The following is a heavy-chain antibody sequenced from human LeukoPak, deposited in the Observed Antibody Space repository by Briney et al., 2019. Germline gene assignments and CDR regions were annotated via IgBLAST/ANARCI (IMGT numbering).Heavy chain of an antibody. Sequence: SETLSLTCTVPGDSITIHPWSWVRQTSGKGLDYIGFIDSNGNTNYNPSLKTRVIISSDTSTNQISLTLNSVAAADTAVYYCSRLAKCDGNCYSFDLWGQGMLVTVSS. D-gene: IGHD2-15*01. J-gene: IGHJ4*02. CDR2: IDSNGNT. V-gene: IGHV4-59*11. CDR1: GDSITIHP. CDR3: SRLAKCDGNCYSFDL.